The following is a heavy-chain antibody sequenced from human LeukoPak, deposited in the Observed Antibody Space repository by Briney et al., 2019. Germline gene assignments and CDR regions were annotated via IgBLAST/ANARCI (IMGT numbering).Heavy chain of an antibody. CDR2: IYTSGST. J-gene: IGHJ1*01. CDR1: GGSISSSSYY. V-gene: IGHV4-61*02. D-gene: IGHD1-26*01. Sequence: SETLSLTCTVSGGSISSSSYYWSWIRQPAGKGLEWIGRIYTSGSTNYNPSLKSRVTISVDTSKNQFSLKLSSVTAADTAVYYCARSRVGATPVVYFQHWGQGTLVTVSS. CDR3: ARSRVGATPVVYFQH.